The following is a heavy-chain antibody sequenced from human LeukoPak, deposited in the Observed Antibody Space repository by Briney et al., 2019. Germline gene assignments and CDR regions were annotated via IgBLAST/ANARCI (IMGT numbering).Heavy chain of an antibody. Sequence: ASVKVSCKASGYTFTSYAMHWVRQAPGQRLEWMGWINAGNGNTKYLQRFQGRVTITRDTSASTAYMELSSLRSEDTAVYYCARDAYDSSSGYYEFTFDYWGQGTLVTVSS. D-gene: IGHD3-22*01. CDR2: INAGNGNT. J-gene: IGHJ4*02. CDR3: ARDAYDSSSGYYEFTFDY. V-gene: IGHV1-3*01. CDR1: GYTFTSYA.